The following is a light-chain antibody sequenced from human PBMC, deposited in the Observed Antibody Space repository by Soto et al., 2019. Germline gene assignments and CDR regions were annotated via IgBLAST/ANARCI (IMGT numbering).Light chain of an antibody. CDR1: QSISSY. V-gene: IGKV1-39*01. J-gene: IGKJ1*01. CDR2: AAS. CDR3: QQSYSTPRT. Sequence: DLQMTQSPSSLSASVGDRVTITCRASQSISSYLNWYQQKPRKAPKLLIYAASSLQSRVPSRFSGSGSGTDFTRTISRLQPEDFATYYCQQSYSTPRTFGQGTKVDIK.